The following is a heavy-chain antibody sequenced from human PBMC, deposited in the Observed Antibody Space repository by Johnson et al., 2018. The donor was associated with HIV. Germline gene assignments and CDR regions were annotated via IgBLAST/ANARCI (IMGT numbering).Heavy chain of an antibody. J-gene: IGHJ3*02. D-gene: IGHD2-15*01. Sequence: MQLVESGGGLVQPGRSLRLSCTGSGFTFGDYAMSWVRQAPGKGLEWVTGLHWNGGRTGYADSVKGRSTFSRDNAKNSLYLQMSSLRAEDTALYYCARDRGRGSEDAFDIWGQGTMVTVSS. V-gene: IGHV3-20*04. CDR3: ARDRGRGSEDAFDI. CDR2: LHWNGGRT. CDR1: GFTFGDYA.